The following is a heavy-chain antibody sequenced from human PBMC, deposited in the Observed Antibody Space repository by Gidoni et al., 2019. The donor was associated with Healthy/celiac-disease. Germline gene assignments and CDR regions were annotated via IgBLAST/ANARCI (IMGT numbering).Heavy chain of an antibody. D-gene: IGHD3-10*01. J-gene: IGHJ4*02. V-gene: IGHV4-39*01. CDR2: IYYSGST. Sequence: QLQLQESGPGLVTPSETLSLPCTVSGGSISSSSPYWGWIRPPPGKGLEWIGSIYYSGSTYYNPSLKSRVTISVDTSKNQFSLKLSSVTAADTAVYYCARSGLWFGELLQTDYWGQGTLVTVSS. CDR3: ARSGLWFGELLQTDY. CDR1: GGSISSSSPY.